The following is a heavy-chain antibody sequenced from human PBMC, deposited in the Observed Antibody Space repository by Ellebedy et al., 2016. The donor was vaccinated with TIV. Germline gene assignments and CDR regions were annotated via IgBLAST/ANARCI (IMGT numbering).Heavy chain of an antibody. V-gene: IGHV3-7*03. CDR3: AGGISVAGTSLGF. D-gene: IGHD6-19*01. Sequence: GGSLRLSCAASGFTFSSYAMHWVRQAPGKGLEWVATIKEDGSEEFYLDSVKGRFTISRDNSKNTLYLQMNSLRAEDTAVYYCAGGISVAGTSLGFWGQGTLVTVSS. J-gene: IGHJ4*02. CDR2: IKEDGSEE. CDR1: GFTFSSYA.